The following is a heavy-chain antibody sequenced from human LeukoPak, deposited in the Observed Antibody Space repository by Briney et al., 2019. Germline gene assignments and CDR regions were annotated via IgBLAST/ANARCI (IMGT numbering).Heavy chain of an antibody. CDR1: GGSFSGHY. CDR2: INPSGST. CDR3: ASGQYYDLWSGYYVD. D-gene: IGHD3-3*01. V-gene: IGHV4-34*01. Sequence: PSETLSLTCAVYGGSFSGHYWSWIRQPPGKGLEWIGEINPSGSTNYNPSLESRVTISVDTSKNHLSLKLSSVTAADTAVYYCASGQYYDLWSGYYVDWGQGTLVTVSA. J-gene: IGHJ4*02.